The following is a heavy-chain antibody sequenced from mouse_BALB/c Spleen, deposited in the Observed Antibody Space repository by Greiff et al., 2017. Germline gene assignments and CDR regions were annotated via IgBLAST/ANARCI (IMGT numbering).Heavy chain of an antibody. CDR3: ARQGDGKYYYGSDAIDY. V-gene: IGHV5-12-1*01. CDR2: ISSGGGST. Sequence: EVQLVESGGGLVKPGGSLKLSCAASGFAFSSYDMSWVRQTPEKRLEWVAYISSGGGSTYYPDTVKGRFTISRDNAKNTLYLQMSSLKSEDTAMYYCARQGDGKYYYGSDAIDYWGQGTSVTVSS. CDR1: GFAFSSYD. D-gene: IGHD1-1*01. J-gene: IGHJ4*01.